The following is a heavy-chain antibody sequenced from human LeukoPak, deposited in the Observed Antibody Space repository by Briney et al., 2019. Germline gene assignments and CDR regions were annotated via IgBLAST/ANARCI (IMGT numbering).Heavy chain of an antibody. J-gene: IGHJ3*02. Sequence: SVNVSCKASGDTFSRYGISWVRQAPGQGLDWMGGIIPLFGTAKYAQKFQGRVTITADESTSTAYMELSSLRSEDTAVYYCARVAFGVVIHDAFDIWGQGTMVTVSS. D-gene: IGHD3-3*01. V-gene: IGHV1-69*13. CDR2: IIPLFGTA. CDR3: ARVAFGVVIHDAFDI. CDR1: GDTFSRYG.